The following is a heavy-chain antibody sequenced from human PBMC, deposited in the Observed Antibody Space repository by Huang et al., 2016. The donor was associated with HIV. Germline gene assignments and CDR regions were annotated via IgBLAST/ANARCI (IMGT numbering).Heavy chain of an antibody. CDR1: GYTFTNYD. D-gene: IGHD3-10*01. J-gene: IGHJ3*01. V-gene: IGHV1-8*01. CDR3: ARGFGINYNHEAFDV. CDR2: INPKSGNV. Sequence: QIQLAQSGAEVKKPGASVKVSCKASGYTFTNYDINWVRQASGQGREWMGWINPKSGNVGYTKKFQGRVAILRNSSINTSYLEVTSLTSEDTAVYYCARGFGINYNHEAFDVWGQGTMVTVSS.